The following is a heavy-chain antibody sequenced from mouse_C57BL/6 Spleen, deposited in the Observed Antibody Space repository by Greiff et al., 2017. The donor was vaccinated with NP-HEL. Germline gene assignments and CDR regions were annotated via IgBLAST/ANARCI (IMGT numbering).Heavy chain of an antibody. CDR2: ISSGGSYT. CDR3: ARHGDYDGFDY. CDR1: GFTFSSYG. J-gene: IGHJ2*01. Sequence: EVKLEESGGDLVKPGGSLKLSCAASGFTFSSYGMSWVRQTPDKRLEWVATISSGGSYTYYPDSVKGRFTISRDNAKNTLYLQMSSLKSEDTAMYYCARHGDYDGFDYWGQGTTLTVSS. V-gene: IGHV5-6*02. D-gene: IGHD2-4*01.